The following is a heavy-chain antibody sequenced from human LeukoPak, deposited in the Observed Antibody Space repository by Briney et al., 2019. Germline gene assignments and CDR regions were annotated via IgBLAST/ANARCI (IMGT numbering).Heavy chain of an antibody. V-gene: IGHV3-21*01. CDR1: GFTFNTYS. CDR3: ATWDDYGDFVAFEY. D-gene: IGHD4-17*01. J-gene: IGHJ4*02. Sequence: GGSLRLSCAASGFTFNTYSMNWVRQAPGKGLEWVASISSSATYIYYADSVRGRFTISRDDAKKSVFLHMNSLRAEDTAAYFCATWDDYGDFVAFEYWGQGTLVTVSS. CDR2: ISSSATYI.